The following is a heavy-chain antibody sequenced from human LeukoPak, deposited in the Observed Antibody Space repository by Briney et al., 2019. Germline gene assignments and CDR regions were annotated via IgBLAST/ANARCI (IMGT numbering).Heavy chain of an antibody. D-gene: IGHD1-1*01. CDR3: ARNVGSGLDY. CDR2: INPSGGST. Sequence: ASVKVSCKASGYTFTTYYIHWVRQAPGQGVEWMGMINPSGGSTSYAQKFQVRVTMASDTSTSTVYMELSSLRSDDTAVYYCARNVGSGLDYWGQGTLVTVSS. J-gene: IGHJ4*02. CDR1: GYTFTTYY. V-gene: IGHV1-46*01.